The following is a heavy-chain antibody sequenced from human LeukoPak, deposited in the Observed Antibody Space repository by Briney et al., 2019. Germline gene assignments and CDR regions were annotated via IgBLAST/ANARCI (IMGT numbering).Heavy chain of an antibody. D-gene: IGHD6-13*01. Sequence: GGSLRLSCAASGFSFSTYWMSWVRQAPGKGLEWVASIKQDGSEEYYVDSVKGRFTISRDNAKNSLYLQMNSLRAEDTAVYYCARDSRDSSSWLTFDYWGQGTLVTVSS. CDR1: GFSFSTYW. CDR2: IKQDGSEE. CDR3: ARDSRDSSSWLTFDY. J-gene: IGHJ4*02. V-gene: IGHV3-7*01.